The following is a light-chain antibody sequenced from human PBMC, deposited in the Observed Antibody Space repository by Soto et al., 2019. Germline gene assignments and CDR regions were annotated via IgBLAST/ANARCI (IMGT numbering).Light chain of an antibody. CDR2: GAS. CDR3: QQYGSSPPTCT. CDR1: QSFSSN. J-gene: IGKJ1*01. Sequence: EIVLTQSPGTLSLSPGERVILSCRASQSFSSNLALYQQKPGQPPRLLIHGASSRASGIPDRCSGSRSGTDFTLTISRLEPEDFAVYYCQQYGSSPPTCTFGEGTKVDI. V-gene: IGKV3-20*01.